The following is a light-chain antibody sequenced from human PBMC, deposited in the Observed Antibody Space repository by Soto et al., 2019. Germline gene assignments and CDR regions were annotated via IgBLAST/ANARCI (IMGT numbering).Light chain of an antibody. CDR2: DAS. V-gene: IGKV3D-20*01. CDR1: QSVSSSY. Sequence: EIVLTQSPATLSLYPGERATLSCGASQSVSSSYLSWYQQKPGLAPRLLIYDASSRATGIPDRFSGSGSGTDFTLTISRLEPEDSAVYSCQQYGISPWTFGQGTKVDI. J-gene: IGKJ1*01. CDR3: QQYGISPWT.